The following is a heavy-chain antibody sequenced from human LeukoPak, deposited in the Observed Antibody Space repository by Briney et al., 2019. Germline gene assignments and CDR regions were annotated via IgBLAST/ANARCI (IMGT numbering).Heavy chain of an antibody. V-gene: IGHV3-74*03. CDR1: GFTFSSSW. D-gene: IGHD2-2*01. Sequence: GGSLRLSCAASGFTFSSSWMQWVRQAPGQGLVWVSRINSDESVTTYTNSVKGRFTISRDYAKNTLYLQMNSLRAEDTAMYYCVRSRFTTSSFDYWGQGTLVTVSS. J-gene: IGHJ4*02. CDR3: VRSRFTTSSFDY. CDR2: INSDESVT.